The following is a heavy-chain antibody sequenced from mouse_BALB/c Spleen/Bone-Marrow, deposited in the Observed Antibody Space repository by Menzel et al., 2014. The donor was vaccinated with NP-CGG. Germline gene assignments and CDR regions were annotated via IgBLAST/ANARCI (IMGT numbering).Heavy chain of an antibody. D-gene: IGHD2-14*01. J-gene: IGHJ4*01. V-gene: IGHV5-9-3*01. Sequence: EVKLVESGGGLVEPGGSLKLSCAASGFTFSSYAMSWVRQTPEKRLEWVATISSGGSYTYYPDSVKGRFTISRDNAKNTLYLQMSSLRSEDTAMYYCARQREVRPYYYAMDYWGQGTSVTVSS. CDR2: ISSGGSYT. CDR3: ARQREVRPYYYAMDY. CDR1: GFTFSSYA.